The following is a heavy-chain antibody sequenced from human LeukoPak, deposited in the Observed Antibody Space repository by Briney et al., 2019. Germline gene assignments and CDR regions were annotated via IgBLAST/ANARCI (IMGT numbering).Heavy chain of an antibody. J-gene: IGHJ4*02. CDR2: IYHSGST. CDR3: ARGVERGPFDY. D-gene: IGHD1-1*01. Sequence: SETLSLTCTVSGGSISSSSYYWGWIRQPPGKGLEWIGSIYHSGSTYYNPSLKSRVTISVDTSKNQFSLKLSSVTAADTAVYYCARGVERGPFDYWGQGTLVTVSS. CDR1: GGSISSSSYY. V-gene: IGHV4-39*07.